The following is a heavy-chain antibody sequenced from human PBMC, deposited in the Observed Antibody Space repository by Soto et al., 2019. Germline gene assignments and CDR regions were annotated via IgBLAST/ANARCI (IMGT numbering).Heavy chain of an antibody. D-gene: IGHD5-18*01. CDR1: GFTFTSYG. CDR3: VADRGYGHASVPYS. J-gene: IGHJ4*02. V-gene: IGHV3-30*03. CDR2: ISYDGGLQ. Sequence: QAHLVESGGGVVEPGRSLRLSWAASGFTFTSYGMHWVRQAPGTRLEWVAVISYDGGLQHYADSVKGRFTISRDNSKNMVLLQMNSLRAEDTAVYYCVADRGYGHASVPYSWGQGTLVSLSS.